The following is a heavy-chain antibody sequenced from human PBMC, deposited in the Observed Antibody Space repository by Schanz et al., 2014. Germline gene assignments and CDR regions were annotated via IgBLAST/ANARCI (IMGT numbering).Heavy chain of an antibody. J-gene: IGHJ5*02. CDR1: RYTFNTYG. D-gene: IGHD3-22*01. Sequence: QGQLVQSGPEVKEPGASVKVSCEASRYTFNTYGLNWVRQAPGQGLEWMGIINPSGGSTNNAQKFQGRLTMTRDTSTSTVYMELSSLRSEDTAVYYCAREVGLYDRGWFDPWGQGTLXTVSS. V-gene: IGHV1-46*02. CDR2: INPSGGST. CDR3: AREVGLYDRGWFDP.